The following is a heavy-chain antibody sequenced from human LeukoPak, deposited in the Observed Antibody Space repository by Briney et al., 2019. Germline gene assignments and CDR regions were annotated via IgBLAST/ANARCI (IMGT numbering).Heavy chain of an antibody. CDR1: GGSISSGSYY. V-gene: IGHV4-61*02. Sequence: PSQTLSLTCTVSGGSISSGSYYWSWIRQPAGNGLEWIGRIYTSGSTNYNPSLKSRVTISVDTSKNQFSLKLSSVTAADTAVYYCARGVYCSSTSCYGAFGDYYYYYYMDVWGKGTTVTVSS. D-gene: IGHD2-2*01. CDR3: ARGVYCSSTSCYGAFGDYYYYYYMDV. CDR2: IYTSGST. J-gene: IGHJ6*03.